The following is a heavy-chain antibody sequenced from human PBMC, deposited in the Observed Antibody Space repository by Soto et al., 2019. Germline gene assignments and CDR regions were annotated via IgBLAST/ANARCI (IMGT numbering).Heavy chain of an antibody. J-gene: IGHJ3*01. CDR2: ISPSNGQT. CDR3: ARMFRYDTSGYIGILGGFDV. CDR1: GYSFINYH. V-gene: IGHV1-46*01. Sequence: ASVKVSCKASGYSFINYHIIWVRQAPGQGLQWVGTISPSNGQTSLAQKFQGRVTMTRDTSTKVAYLELRSLKPEDTGVYYCARMFRYDTSGYIGILGGFDVWGQGTQVTVSS. D-gene: IGHD3-22*01.